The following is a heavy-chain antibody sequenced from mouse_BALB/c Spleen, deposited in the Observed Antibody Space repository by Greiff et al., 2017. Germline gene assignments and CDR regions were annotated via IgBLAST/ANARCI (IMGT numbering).Heavy chain of an antibody. CDR3: ARGGDYDKYYYAMDY. CDR1: GFTFSSFG. D-gene: IGHD2-4*01. CDR2: ISSGSSTI. V-gene: IGHV5-17*02. Sequence: EVQLVESGGGLVQPGGSRKLSCAASGFTFSSFGMHWVRQAPEKGLEWVAYISSGSSTIYYADTVKGRFTISRDNPKNTLFLQMTSLRSEDTAMYYCARGGDYDKYYYAMDYWGQGTSVTVSS. J-gene: IGHJ4*01.